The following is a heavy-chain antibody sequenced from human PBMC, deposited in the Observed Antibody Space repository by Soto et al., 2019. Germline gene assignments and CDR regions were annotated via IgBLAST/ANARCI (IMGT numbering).Heavy chain of an antibody. CDR2: IIPIFGTA. J-gene: IGHJ6*02. CDR1: GGTFSSYA. CDR3: ARDGTRSCSSTSCYDYYYGMDV. D-gene: IGHD2-2*01. Sequence: GASVKVSCKASGGTFSSYAISWVRQAPGQGLEWMGGIIPIFGTANYAQKFQGRVTITADKSTSTAYMELSSLRSEDTAVYYCARDGTRSCSSTSCYDYYYGMDVWGQGTTVTVS. V-gene: IGHV1-69*06.